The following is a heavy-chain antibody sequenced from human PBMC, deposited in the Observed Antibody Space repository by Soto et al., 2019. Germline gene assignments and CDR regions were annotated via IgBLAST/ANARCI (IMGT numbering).Heavy chain of an antibody. CDR2: IYYSGST. Sequence: PSETLSLTGTVSGGSISSYYWSWIRQHPGKGLEWIGYIYYSGSTYYNPSLKSRVTISVDTSKNQFSLKLSSVTAADTAVYYCARTGELLGIDYWGQGTLVTVSS. D-gene: IGHD1-26*01. CDR1: GGSISSYY. CDR3: ARTGELLGIDY. V-gene: IGHV4-59*06. J-gene: IGHJ4*02.